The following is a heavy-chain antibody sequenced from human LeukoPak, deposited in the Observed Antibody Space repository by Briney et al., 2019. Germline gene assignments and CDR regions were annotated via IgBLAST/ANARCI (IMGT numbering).Heavy chain of an antibody. Sequence: GGSLRLSCAASGFTFSSYAMSWVRQAPEKGLEWVSAISGSGGSTYYADSVKGRFTISRDNAKNSLYLQMNSLRAEDTAVYYCASLHGDYVYWGQGTLVTVSS. D-gene: IGHD4-17*01. V-gene: IGHV3-23*01. J-gene: IGHJ4*02. CDR1: GFTFSSYA. CDR2: ISGSGGST. CDR3: ASLHGDYVY.